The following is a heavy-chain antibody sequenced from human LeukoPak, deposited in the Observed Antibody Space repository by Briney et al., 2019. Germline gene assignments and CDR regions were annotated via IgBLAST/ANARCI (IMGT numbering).Heavy chain of an antibody. Sequence: PSETLSLTCTVSGGSISSGGYYWSWIRQPPGKGLEWIGYIYYSGSTYYNPSLKSRVTISVDTSKNQFSLKLSSVTAADTAVYYCAREDWSSSSPVDYWGQGTLVTVSS. CDR3: AREDWSSSSPVDY. D-gene: IGHD6-6*01. J-gene: IGHJ4*02. V-gene: IGHV4-31*03. CDR2: IYYSGST. CDR1: GGSISSGGYY.